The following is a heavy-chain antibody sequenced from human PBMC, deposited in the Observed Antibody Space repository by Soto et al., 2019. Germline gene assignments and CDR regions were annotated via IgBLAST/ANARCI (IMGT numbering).Heavy chain of an antibody. D-gene: IGHD3-10*01. CDR2: IIPIFGTA. CDR3: ARVPRYGSGSYYYYYGMDV. CDR1: GGTFSSYA. Sequence: ASVKVSCKASGGTFSSYAISWVRQAPGQGLEWMGGIIPIFGTANYAQKFQGRVTITADESTSTAYMELSSLRSEDTAVYYCARVPRYGSGSYYYYYGMDVWGQGTTVTVSS. V-gene: IGHV1-69*13. J-gene: IGHJ6*02.